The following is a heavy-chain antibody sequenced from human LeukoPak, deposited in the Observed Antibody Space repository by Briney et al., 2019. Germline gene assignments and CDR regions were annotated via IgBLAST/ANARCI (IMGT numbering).Heavy chain of an antibody. CDR2: ISYDGSNK. V-gene: IGHV3-30*04. J-gene: IGHJ5*02. CDR1: GFTFSSYA. D-gene: IGHD6-19*01. Sequence: PGRSLRLSCAASGFTFSSYAMHWVRQAPGKGLEWVAVISYDGSNKYYADSVKGRFTISRDNSKNTLYLQMNSLRAEDTAVYYCARNPYSSGWGYNWFDPWGQGTLVTVSS. CDR3: ARNPYSSGWGYNWFDP.